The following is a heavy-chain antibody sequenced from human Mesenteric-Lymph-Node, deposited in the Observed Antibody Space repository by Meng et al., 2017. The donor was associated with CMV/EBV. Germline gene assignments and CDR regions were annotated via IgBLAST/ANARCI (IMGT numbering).Heavy chain of an antibody. CDR3: AKDARYCSSSTCYPNPYYFDY. V-gene: IGHV3-30*02. CDR1: GFPFDIYS. D-gene: IGHD2-2*01. CDR2: IRYDGSNK. J-gene: IGHJ4*02. Sequence: GGSLRLSCAVSGFPFDIYSMNWVRQAPGKGLEWVTFIRYDGSNKYYADSVKGRFTISRDNSKNTLYLQMTSLRAEDTAVYSCAKDARYCSSSTCYPNPYYFDYWGQGMLVTVSS.